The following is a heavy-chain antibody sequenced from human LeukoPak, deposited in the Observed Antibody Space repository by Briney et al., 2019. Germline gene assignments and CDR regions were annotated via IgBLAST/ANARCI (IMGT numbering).Heavy chain of an antibody. Sequence: GGSLRLSCAASGFTFSSYAMHWVRQAPGKGLEYVSAISTNGGSTYYANSVKGRFTISRDNSKNTLYLQMSSVRAEDMAVYYCARWGSTSCYDYWGQGTLVTVSS. CDR2: ISTNGGST. V-gene: IGHV3-64*01. CDR3: ARWGSTSCYDY. J-gene: IGHJ4*02. D-gene: IGHD2-2*01. CDR1: GFTFSSYA.